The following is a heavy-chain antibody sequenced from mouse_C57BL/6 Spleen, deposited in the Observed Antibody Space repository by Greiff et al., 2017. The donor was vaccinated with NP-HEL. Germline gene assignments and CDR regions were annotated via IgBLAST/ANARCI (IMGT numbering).Heavy chain of an antibody. CDR3: ARLKGYDYAWFAY. CDR1: GYTFTSYW. D-gene: IGHD2-4*01. V-gene: IGHV1-55*01. J-gene: IGHJ3*01. Sequence: VQLQQPGAELVKPGASVKMSCKASGYTFTSYWITWVKQRPGQGLEWIGDIYPGSGSTNYNEKFKSKATLTVDTSSSTAYMQLSSLTSEDAAVYYCARLKGYDYAWFAYWGQGTLVTVSA. CDR2: IYPGSGST.